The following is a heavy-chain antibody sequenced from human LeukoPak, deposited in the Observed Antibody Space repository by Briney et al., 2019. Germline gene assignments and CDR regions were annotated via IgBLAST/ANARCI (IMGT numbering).Heavy chain of an antibody. J-gene: IGHJ3*02. V-gene: IGHV3-33*03. Sequence: GGSLRLSCAASGFSFSSYGMHWVRQAPGKGLEGVAVLWSDGSNKYYADSVKGRFTISRDNSKNTLYLQMNSLRAEDTAVYYCARRLYCSSTSCHTGPDAFDIWGQGTMVTVSS. CDR3: ARRLYCSSTSCHTGPDAFDI. CDR1: GFSFSSYG. CDR2: LWSDGSNK. D-gene: IGHD2-2*02.